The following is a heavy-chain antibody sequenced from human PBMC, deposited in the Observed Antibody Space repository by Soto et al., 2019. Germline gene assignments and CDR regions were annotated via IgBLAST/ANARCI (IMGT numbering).Heavy chain of an antibody. J-gene: IGHJ4*02. V-gene: IGHV1-18*01. CDR1: GYTFTSYG. D-gene: IGHD1-26*01. CDR3: ERDFAVGGVDY. CDR2: ISAYNGNT. Sequence: ASVKVSCKASGYTFTSYGISWVRQAPGQGLEWMGWISAYNGNTNYAQKLQGRVTMTTDTSTSTAYMELRSLRSDDTAVYSCERDFAVGGVDYWGQGTLVTVSS.